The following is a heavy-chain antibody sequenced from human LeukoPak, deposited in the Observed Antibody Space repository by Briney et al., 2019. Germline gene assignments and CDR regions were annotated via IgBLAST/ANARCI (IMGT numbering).Heavy chain of an antibody. Sequence: SETLSLTCAVYGGSFSGYYWSWIRQPPGKGLEWIGYIYYSGSTNYDPSLKSRVTISVDTSKNQFSLKLSSVTAADTAVYYCARGVATILTIDYWGQGTLVTVSS. V-gene: IGHV4-59*01. J-gene: IGHJ4*02. CDR2: IYYSGST. CDR3: ARGVATILTIDY. CDR1: GGSFSGYY. D-gene: IGHD5-12*01.